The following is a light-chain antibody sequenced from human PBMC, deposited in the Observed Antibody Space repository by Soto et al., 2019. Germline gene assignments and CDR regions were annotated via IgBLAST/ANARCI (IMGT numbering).Light chain of an antibody. V-gene: IGKV3-15*01. CDR2: GAS. CDR3: QQYNKWPLT. J-gene: IGKJ4*01. Sequence: EIVMTQSPVTLSVSPGERATLSCRASQSVSSNLAWYQQKPGQAPRLLIYGASTRATDIPARFSGSGSGTEFILTISSLQSEDFAVYYCQQYNKWPLTFGGGTKVEI. CDR1: QSVSSN.